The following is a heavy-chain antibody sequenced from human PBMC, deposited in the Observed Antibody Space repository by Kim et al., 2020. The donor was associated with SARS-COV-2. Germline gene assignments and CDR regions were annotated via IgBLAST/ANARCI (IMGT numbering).Heavy chain of an antibody. V-gene: IGHV4-59*13. J-gene: IGHJ5*02. CDR2: IYYSGST. CDR1: GGSISSYY. CDR3: ARELVANYYGSGSYYNAGVRFWGWFDP. Sequence: SETLSLTCTASGGSISSYYWSWIRQPPGKGLEWIGYIYYSGSTNYNPSLKSRVTISVDTSKNQFSLKLSSVAAADTAVDYCARELVANYYGSGSYYNAGVRFWGWFDPWGQGTLVTVSS. D-gene: IGHD3-10*01.